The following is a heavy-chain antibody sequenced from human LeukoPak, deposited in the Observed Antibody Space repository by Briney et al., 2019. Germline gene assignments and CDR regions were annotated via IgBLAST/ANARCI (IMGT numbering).Heavy chain of an antibody. CDR2: ISGSGGSA. CDR3: ASIDIAVVPAAARGAVAPEFDY. CDR1: GFTFSSYA. J-gene: IGHJ4*02. V-gene: IGHV3-23*01. Sequence: PGGSLRLSCAASGFTFSSYAMSWVRQAPGKGLEWVSAISGSGGSAYYADSVKGRFTISRDNSKNTLYLQMHSLRPEDTAVYYCASIDIAVVPAAARGAVAPEFDYWGQGTLVTVSS. D-gene: IGHD2-2*01.